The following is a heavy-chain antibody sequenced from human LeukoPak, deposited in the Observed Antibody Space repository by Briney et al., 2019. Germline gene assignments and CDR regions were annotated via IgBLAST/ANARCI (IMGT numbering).Heavy chain of an antibody. Sequence: SETLSLTFTVSGGSISSGDYYWSWIRQPPGKGLEWIGYIYYSGSTYYNPSLTRRVTIPVDTSKNQSPLKLSSVTAADTAVYYCARLDYVDYWFDPWGQGTLVTVSS. D-gene: IGHD4-17*01. V-gene: IGHV4-30-4*08. CDR2: IYYSGST. J-gene: IGHJ5*02. CDR1: GGSISSGDYY. CDR3: ARLDYVDYWFDP.